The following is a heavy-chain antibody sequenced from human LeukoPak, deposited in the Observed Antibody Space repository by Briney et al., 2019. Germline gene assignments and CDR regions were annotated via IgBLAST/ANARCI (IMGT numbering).Heavy chain of an antibody. J-gene: IGHJ3*02. CDR1: GGSISRGGYY. D-gene: IGHD3-3*01. V-gene: IGHV4-31*03. CDR2: IYYSGST. CDR3: ARARLPRTRITIFGEGAFDI. Sequence: SETLSLTCTVSGGSISRGGYYWSWIRQHPGKGLEWIGYIYYSGSTYYNPSLRSRVTMSVDTSKNQFSLKLSSVTAADTAVYYCARARLPRTRITIFGEGAFDIWGQGTMVTVSS.